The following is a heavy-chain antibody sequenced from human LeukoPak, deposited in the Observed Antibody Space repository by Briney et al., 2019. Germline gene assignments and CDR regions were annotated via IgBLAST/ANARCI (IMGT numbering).Heavy chain of an antibody. J-gene: IGHJ6*02. V-gene: IGHV3-7*01. CDR1: GFTFSSYW. CDR2: IKQDGSEK. D-gene: IGHD3-3*01. Sequence: PGGSLRLSCAASGFTFSSYWMSWVRQAPGKGLEWVANIKQDGSEKYYVDSAKGRFTISRDNAKNSLYLQMNSLRAEDTAVYYCARDLSLVLRFLEWSNYYYGMDVWGQGTTVTVSS. CDR3: ARDLSLVLRFLEWSNYYYGMDV.